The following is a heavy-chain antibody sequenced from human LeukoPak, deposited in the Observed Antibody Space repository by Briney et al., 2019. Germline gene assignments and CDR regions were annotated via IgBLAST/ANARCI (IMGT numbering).Heavy chain of an antibody. D-gene: IGHD2-2*01. CDR3: AKVGPHYCSSTSCYSFDP. CDR2: IRYDGSNT. J-gene: IGHJ5*02. V-gene: IGHV3-30*02. CDR1: GFSFSDYD. Sequence: GGSLRLSCAASGFSFSDYDIHWVRLAPGKGLEWVTFIRYDGSNTYAESVKGRFTISRDNAKNSLYLQMNSLRAEDTALYYCAKVGPHYCSSTSCYSFDPWGQGTLVTVSS.